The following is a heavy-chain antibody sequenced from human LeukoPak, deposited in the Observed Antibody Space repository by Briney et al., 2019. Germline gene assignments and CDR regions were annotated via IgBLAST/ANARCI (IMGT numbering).Heavy chain of an antibody. D-gene: IGHD6-13*01. Sequence: GGSLRLSCAASGFTFSSYAMSWVRQAPGKGLEWVANIKQDGSEKYYVDSVKGRFTISRDNARNSLYLQMNSLRAEDTAVYYCARDPYTNSWPVFFQHWGQGTLVTVSS. CDR1: GFTFSSYA. V-gene: IGHV3-7*01. CDR3: ARDPYTNSWPVFFQH. CDR2: IKQDGSEK. J-gene: IGHJ1*01.